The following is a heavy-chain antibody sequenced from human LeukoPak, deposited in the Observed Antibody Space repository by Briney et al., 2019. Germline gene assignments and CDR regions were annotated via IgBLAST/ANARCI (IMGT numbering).Heavy chain of an antibody. V-gene: IGHV1-69*10. CDR1: GGTFSSYT. Sequence: VKVSCKASGGTFSSYTISWVRQAAGQRLEWMGRIISILGIANYAQKFQRRVTITADKSTSTAYMELSSLRSEDTAVYYCARDYVGYYYYMDVWGKGTTVTVSS. J-gene: IGHJ6*03. D-gene: IGHD3-16*01. CDR2: IISILGIA. CDR3: ARDYVGYYYYMDV.